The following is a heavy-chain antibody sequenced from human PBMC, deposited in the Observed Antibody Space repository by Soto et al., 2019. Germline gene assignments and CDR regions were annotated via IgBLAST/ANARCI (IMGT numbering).Heavy chain of an antibody. CDR3: ARLAGSSFFTY. CDR1: GGSIISSPDW. V-gene: IGHV4-39*01. CDR2: IYRDGAT. Sequence: QLRLQESGPGLVKPSETLSLICTVSGGSIISSPDWWGWVRQPPGKGPEWIASIYRDGATYYNPSLTSRVTLFVDSAKNQFSLKLTSVTAADTAIYYCARLAGSSFFTYWGQGTRVTVSS. D-gene: IGHD6-6*01. J-gene: IGHJ4*02.